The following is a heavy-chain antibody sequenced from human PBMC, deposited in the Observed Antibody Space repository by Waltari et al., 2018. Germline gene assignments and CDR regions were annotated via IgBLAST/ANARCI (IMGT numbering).Heavy chain of an antibody. CDR2: IYYSGST. D-gene: IGHD6-13*01. Sequence: QLQLQESGPGLVKPSETLSLTCTVSGGSISSSSYYWGWIRQPPGKGLEWIGSIYYSGSTYYNPSLKSRVTISVDTSKNQFSLKLSSVTAADTAVYYCARGTGYSSSWSYYYYGMDVWGQGTTVTVSS. V-gene: IGHV4-39*01. CDR3: ARGTGYSSSWSYYYYGMDV. J-gene: IGHJ6*02. CDR1: GGSISSSSYY.